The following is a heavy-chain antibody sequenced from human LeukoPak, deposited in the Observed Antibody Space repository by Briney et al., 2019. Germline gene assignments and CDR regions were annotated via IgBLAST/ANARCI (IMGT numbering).Heavy chain of an antibody. Sequence: SETLSLTCTVSGGSISSSSYYWGWIRQPPGKGLEWIGSIYYSGGTYYNPSLKSRVTISVDTSKNQFSLKLSSVTAADTAVYYCARDNGLLYQVVLRWFDPWGQGTLVTVSS. CDR1: GGSISSSSYY. CDR2: IYYSGGT. D-gene: IGHD3-3*01. CDR3: ARDNGLLYQVVLRWFDP. V-gene: IGHV4-39*07. J-gene: IGHJ5*02.